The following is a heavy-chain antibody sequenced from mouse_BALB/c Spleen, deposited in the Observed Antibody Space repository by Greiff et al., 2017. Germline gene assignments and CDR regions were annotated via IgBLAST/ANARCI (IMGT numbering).Heavy chain of an antibody. CDR2: ILPGSGST. Sequence: QVQLQQSGAELMKPGASVKISCKATGYTFSSYWIEWVKQRPGHGLEWIGEILPGSGSTNYNEKFKGKATFTADTSSNTAYMQLSSLTSEDSAVYYCARRAYYGNYEAMDDWGQGTSVTVSS. V-gene: IGHV1-9*01. CDR1: GYTFSSYW. CDR3: ARRAYYGNYEAMDD. J-gene: IGHJ4*01. D-gene: IGHD2-10*01.